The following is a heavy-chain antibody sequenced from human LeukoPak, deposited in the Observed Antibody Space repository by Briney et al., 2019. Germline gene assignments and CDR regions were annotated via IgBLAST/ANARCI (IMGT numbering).Heavy chain of an antibody. J-gene: IGHJ5*02. Sequence: PGGSLRLSCAASGFTVSSNYMSWVRQAPGKGLEWVSVIYSGGSTYYADSVKGRFTISRDNSKNTLYLQMNSLRAEDTAVYYCAKDLYQEGYTTNNWFDPWGQGTLVTVSS. D-gene: IGHD2-2*01. CDR2: IYSGGST. V-gene: IGHV3-53*01. CDR3: AKDLYQEGYTTNNWFDP. CDR1: GFTVSSNY.